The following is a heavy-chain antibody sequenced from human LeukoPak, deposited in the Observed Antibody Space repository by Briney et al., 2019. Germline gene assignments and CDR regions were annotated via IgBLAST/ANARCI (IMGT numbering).Heavy chain of an antibody. J-gene: IGHJ4*02. Sequence: PSETLSLTCGVSGGSISSTNWWTWVRQPPGEGLEWIGEVHLSGRTNYNPSLESRVAVSVDMSENHISLKLTPVTAADTAVYYCAREGGPYRPLDYSGQGTLVTVSS. CDR3: AREGGPYRPLDY. V-gene: IGHV4-4*02. CDR2: VHLSGRT. CDR1: GGSISSTNW.